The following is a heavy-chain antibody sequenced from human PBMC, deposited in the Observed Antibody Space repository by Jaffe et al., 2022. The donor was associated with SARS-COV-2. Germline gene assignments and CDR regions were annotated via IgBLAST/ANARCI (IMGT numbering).Heavy chain of an antibody. CDR3: ARHRWGLLYDAFDI. J-gene: IGHJ3*02. CDR1: GGSMSGYY. V-gene: IGHV4-59*08. D-gene: IGHD2-21*02. Sequence: QVQLQESGPGLVKPSETLSLTCTVSGGSMSGYYWSWIRQPPGKGLEWIGYIYYSGSTKYNPSLKSRVTISVDTSKNQFSLKLSSVTAADTAVYYCARHRWGLLYDAFDIWGQGTMVTVFS. CDR2: IYYSGST.